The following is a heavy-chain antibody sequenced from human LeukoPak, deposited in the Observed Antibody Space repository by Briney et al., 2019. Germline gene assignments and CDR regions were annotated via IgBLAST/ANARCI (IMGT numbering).Heavy chain of an antibody. V-gene: IGHV1-2*02. Sequence: ASVKVSCKASGYTFTGYYMHWVRQAPGQGLEWMGWINPNSGGTNYAQKFQGRVTMTRDTSISTAYIELSRLRSDDTAVYYCARVVPAAIIPMDYWGQGTLVTVSS. CDR2: INPNSGGT. D-gene: IGHD2-2*01. CDR3: ARVVPAAIIPMDY. J-gene: IGHJ4*02. CDR1: GYTFTGYY.